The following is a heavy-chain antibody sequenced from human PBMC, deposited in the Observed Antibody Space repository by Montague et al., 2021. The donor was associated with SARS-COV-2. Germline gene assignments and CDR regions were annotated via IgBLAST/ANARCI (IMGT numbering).Heavy chain of an antibody. CDR2: YYSGST. Sequence: SKTLSLTCTVSRASINSLYWSWIRQPPGKGLQWIGYYYSGSTKYNPSLKSRVTISVDTSKNQFSVKVTSVTAADTAVYYCARQGGSNYGWFDPWGQGTLVTVS. J-gene: IGHJ5*02. D-gene: IGHD1-26*01. V-gene: IGHV4-59*08. CDR1: RASINSLY. CDR3: ARQGGSNYGWFDP.